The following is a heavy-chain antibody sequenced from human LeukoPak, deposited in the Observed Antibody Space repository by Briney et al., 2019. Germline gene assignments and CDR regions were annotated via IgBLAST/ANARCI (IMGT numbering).Heavy chain of an antibody. CDR3: VRWQYCGGNCFFSAFDI. D-gene: IGHD2-21*01. CDR1: AGSISDSY. CDR2: IHHSGST. J-gene: IGHJ3*02. Sequence: PSETLSRTGTVSAGSISDSYWSWIRQSPGKGLEWIGYIHHSGSTNSRPPLKSRVTISLDTPNNQFSLKLNSVTAADTAIYYCVRWQYCGGNCFFSAFDIWGQGKMVTVSS. V-gene: IGHV4-59*01.